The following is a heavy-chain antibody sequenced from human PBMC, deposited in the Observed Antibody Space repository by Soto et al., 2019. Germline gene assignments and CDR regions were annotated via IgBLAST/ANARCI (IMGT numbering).Heavy chain of an antibody. Sequence: PSETVSLTCTVSGGSISSYYWSWIRQPPGKGLELIGYIYYSGSTNYNPSLKSRVTISVDTSKNQFSLKLSSVTAADTAVYYCARSYRRYCSGGSCYSYYYYYMDVWGKGTTVTVSS. CDR1: GGSISSYY. CDR2: IYYSGST. V-gene: IGHV4-59*01. D-gene: IGHD2-15*01. J-gene: IGHJ6*03. CDR3: ARSYRRYCSGGSCYSYYYYYMDV.